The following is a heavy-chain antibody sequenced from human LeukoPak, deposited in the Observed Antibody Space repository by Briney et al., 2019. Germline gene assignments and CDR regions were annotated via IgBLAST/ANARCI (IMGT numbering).Heavy chain of an antibody. CDR3: ARGHIHFTHFDY. CDR2: ISAYNGNT. V-gene: IGHV1-18*01. D-gene: IGHD2-21*01. J-gene: IGHJ4*02. CDR1: GYTFTSYG. Sequence: ASVKVSCKASGYTFTSYGIGWVRQAPGQGLEWMGWISAYNGNTNYAQKPQGRVTMTTDTSTGTAYMELRSLRSDDTAVYYCARGHIHFTHFDYWGQGTLVTVSS.